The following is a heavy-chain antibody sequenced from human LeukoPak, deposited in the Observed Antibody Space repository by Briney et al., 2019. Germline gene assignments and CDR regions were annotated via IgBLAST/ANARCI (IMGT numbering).Heavy chain of an antibody. D-gene: IGHD5-18*01. CDR3: ARYSYGGFYFDY. J-gene: IGHJ4*02. CDR1: GGSISGYY. Sequence: SETLSLTCTVSGGSISGYYWSWLRQPPGKGLEWIGYLYYDGGTTYNPSLKSRVTISLDTSKNQFFLKLSSVTAADTAVYYCARYSYGGFYFDYWGQGTLVTVSS. CDR2: LYYDGGT. V-gene: IGHV4-59*08.